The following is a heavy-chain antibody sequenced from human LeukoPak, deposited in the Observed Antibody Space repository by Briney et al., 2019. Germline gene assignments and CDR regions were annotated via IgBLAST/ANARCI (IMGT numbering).Heavy chain of an antibody. CDR3: ARDPDYYGSGGYYNEHPPPGWY. CDR1: GFTFSSYS. D-gene: IGHD3-10*01. V-gene: IGHV3-21*01. J-gene: IGHJ4*02. CDR2: ISSSSSYI. Sequence: GGSLRLSCAASGFTFSSYSMNWVRQAPGKGLEWVSSISSSSSYIYYADSVKGRFTISRDNAKNSLYLQMNSLRAEDTAVYYCARDPDYYGSGGYYNEHPPPGWYWGQGTLVTVSS.